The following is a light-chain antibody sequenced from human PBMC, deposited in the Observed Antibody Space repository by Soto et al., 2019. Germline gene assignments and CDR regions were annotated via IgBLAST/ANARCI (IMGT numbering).Light chain of an antibody. CDR3: CSYAGSYTFVV. Sequence: QSALTQPRSVSGSPGQSVTISCTGTSSDVGGYNYVSGYQQHPGKAPKLMIYDVTKRPSGVPNRFSGSKSGNTASLTISGLQADDEADYYCCSYAGSYTFVVFGGGTKVTVL. CDR1: SSDVGGYNY. J-gene: IGLJ3*02. V-gene: IGLV2-11*01. CDR2: DVT.